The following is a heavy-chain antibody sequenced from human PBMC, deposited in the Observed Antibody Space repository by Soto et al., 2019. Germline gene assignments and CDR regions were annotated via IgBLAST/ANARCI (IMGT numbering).Heavy chain of an antibody. CDR2: ISYDGSNK. J-gene: IGHJ3*02. D-gene: IGHD3-10*01. CDR1: GFTFSSYG. Sequence: GSLRLSCAASGFTFSSYGMHWVRQAPGKGLEWVAVISYDGSNKYYADSVKGRFTISRDNSKNTLYLQMNSLRAEDTAVYYCARDRGNPDAFNIWGQGTMVTVSS. V-gene: IGHV3-30*03. CDR3: ARDRGNPDAFNI.